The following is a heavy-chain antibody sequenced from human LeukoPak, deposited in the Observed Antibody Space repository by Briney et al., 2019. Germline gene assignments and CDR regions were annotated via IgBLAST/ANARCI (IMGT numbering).Heavy chain of an antibody. Sequence: AGGSLRLFCAPSGFTFSDYYMSWIRQVPGKGLEWVSYISGSSSYTNYADPVKGRFTISRDNADNSLYLQMTSLRAEDTAVYYCTRIKVVAGNTYLADYWGQGTLVTVSS. CDR1: GFTFSDYY. CDR3: TRIKVVAGNTYLADY. D-gene: IGHD6-19*01. J-gene: IGHJ4*02. CDR2: ISGSSSYT. V-gene: IGHV3-11*03.